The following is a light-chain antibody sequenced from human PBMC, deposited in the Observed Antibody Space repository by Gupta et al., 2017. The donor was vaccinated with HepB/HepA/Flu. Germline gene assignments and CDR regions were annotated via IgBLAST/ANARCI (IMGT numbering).Light chain of an antibody. V-gene: IGLV1-47*02. J-gene: IGLJ2*01. Sequence: QSVLTQPPSASGTPGQGVTISCFGCSSNIGTSHVYWYKQVPGTAPKVLIYFSNQRPSGVPDRFSGSKSGTSASLAITGRRSDDEADYFCASWDDSLGAPVFGGGTTLTVL. CDR1: SSNIGTSH. CDR2: FSN. CDR3: ASWDDSLGAPV.